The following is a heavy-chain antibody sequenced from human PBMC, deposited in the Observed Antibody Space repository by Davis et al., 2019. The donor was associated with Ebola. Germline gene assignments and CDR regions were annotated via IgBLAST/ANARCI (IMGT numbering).Heavy chain of an antibody. Sequence: PGGSLRLSCAASGFTFSSYAMSWVRQAPGKGLEWVSTISGSGGSTYYADSVKGRFTISRDNSKNTLYLQMNSLRAEDTAVYYCAKDLGRTWMATIGGSFDYWGQGTLVTVSS. CDR2: ISGSGGST. D-gene: IGHD5-24*01. J-gene: IGHJ4*02. CDR3: AKDLGRTWMATIGGSFDY. CDR1: GFTFSSYA. V-gene: IGHV3-23*01.